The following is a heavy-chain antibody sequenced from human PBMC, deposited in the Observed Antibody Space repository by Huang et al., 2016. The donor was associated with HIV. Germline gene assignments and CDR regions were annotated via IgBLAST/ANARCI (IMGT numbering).Heavy chain of an antibody. Sequence: EVQLVESGGGLVKPGGSLRLSCAASGFTFSSYTMNWVRQAPGTGVEWVSSVSSSSSYRYYADSVKGRFTISGDNAKNSLYLQMNSLRAEDTAVYYCARTNSGSYYNDYPYYFDYWGQGTLVTVSP. D-gene: IGHD3-10*01. CDR3: ARTNSGSYYNDYPYYFDY. CDR1: GFTFSSYT. CDR2: VSSSSSYR. V-gene: IGHV3-21*01. J-gene: IGHJ4*02.